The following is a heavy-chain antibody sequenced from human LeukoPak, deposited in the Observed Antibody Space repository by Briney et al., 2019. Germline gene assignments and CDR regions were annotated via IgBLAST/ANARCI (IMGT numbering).Heavy chain of an antibody. D-gene: IGHD4-17*01. V-gene: IGHV3-21*01. Sequence: GGSLRLSCAASGFTFSSYSMNWVRQAPGKGLEWVSSISSSSSYIHYADSVKGRFTISRDNAKNSLYLQVNSLRAEDTAVYYCARVVYGDYSYFQHWGQGTLVTVSS. CDR1: GFTFSSYS. CDR2: ISSSSSYI. J-gene: IGHJ1*01. CDR3: ARVVYGDYSYFQH.